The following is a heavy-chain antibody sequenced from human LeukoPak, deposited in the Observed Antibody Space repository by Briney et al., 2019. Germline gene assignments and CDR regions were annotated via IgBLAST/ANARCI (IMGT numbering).Heavy chain of an antibody. V-gene: IGHV3-20*04. CDR3: ARGDSIFGVVIIPDAFDI. D-gene: IGHD3-3*01. Sequence: GGSLRLSWAACGFTFDDYGMSWVRQAPGTGLEWVSGINWNGGSTDYADSVKGRFTNSRDNAKNSLYLQMNSLRAEDTAVYYCARGDSIFGVVIIPDAFDIWGQGTMVTVSS. CDR1: GFTFDDYG. CDR2: INWNGGST. J-gene: IGHJ3*02.